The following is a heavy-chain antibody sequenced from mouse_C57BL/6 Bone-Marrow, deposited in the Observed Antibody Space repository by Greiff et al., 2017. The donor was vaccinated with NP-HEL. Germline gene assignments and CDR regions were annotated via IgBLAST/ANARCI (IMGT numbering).Heavy chain of an antibody. V-gene: IGHV7-3*01. CDR3: ARYRSSLFDY. CDR1: GFTFTDYY. Sequence: EVKLVESGGGLVQPVGSLSLSCAASGFTFTDYYMSWVRQPPGKALEWLGFIRNKANGYTTEYSASVKGRFTISRDNSQSILYLQMNALRAEDSATYYCARYRSSLFDYWGQGTTLTVSS. J-gene: IGHJ2*01. CDR2: IRNKANGYTT. D-gene: IGHD1-1*01.